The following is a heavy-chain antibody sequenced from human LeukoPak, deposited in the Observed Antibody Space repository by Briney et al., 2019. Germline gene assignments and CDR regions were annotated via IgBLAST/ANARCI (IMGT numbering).Heavy chain of an antibody. V-gene: IGHV3-21*01. CDR3: ARDVLPDDAFDI. CDR1: GFTFSSYS. Sequence: GGSLRLSWAASGFTFSSYSMNWVRQAPGKGLHWVSSISTSSSYIYYADSVKGRFTISRDNAKNSLYLKMTSLRAEDTAVYYCARDVLPDDAFDIWGQGTMVTVS. J-gene: IGHJ3*02. CDR2: ISTSSSYI. D-gene: IGHD3-10*02.